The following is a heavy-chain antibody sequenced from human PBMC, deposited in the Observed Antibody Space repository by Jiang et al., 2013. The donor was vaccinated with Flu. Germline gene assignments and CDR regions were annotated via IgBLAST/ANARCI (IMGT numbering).Heavy chain of an antibody. Sequence: PGLVKPSETLSLTCTVSGGSISSYYWSWIRQPPGKGLEWIGYIYYSGSTNYNPSLKSRVTISVDTSKNQFSLKLSSVTAADTAVYYCASHSGYDVYFDYWGQGTLVTVSS. J-gene: IGHJ4*02. CDR1: GGSISSYY. V-gene: IGHV4-59*01. D-gene: IGHD5-12*01. CDR3: ASHSGYDVYFDY. CDR2: IYYSGST.